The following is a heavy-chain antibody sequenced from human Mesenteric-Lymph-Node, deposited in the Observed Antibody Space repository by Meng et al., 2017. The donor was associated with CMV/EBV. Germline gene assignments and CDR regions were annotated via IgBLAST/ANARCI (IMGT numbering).Heavy chain of an antibody. Sequence: CSVSGDSISRGSYYWDWIRQPPGKGLEWIGSIDYAGSTYYNPSLKSRVTISGDTSKNQFSLKLSSVSAADTAVYYCARRLSIGWFYDYWGQGTLVTVSS. CDR2: IDYAGST. J-gene: IGHJ4*02. V-gene: IGHV4-39*01. CDR3: ARRLSIGWFYDY. CDR1: GDSISRGSYY. D-gene: IGHD2-15*01.